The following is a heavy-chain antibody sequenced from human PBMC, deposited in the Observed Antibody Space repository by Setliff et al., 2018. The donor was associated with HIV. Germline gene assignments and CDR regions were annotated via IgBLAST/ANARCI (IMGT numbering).Heavy chain of an antibody. Sequence: PSETLSLTCTVSGAYISTYFWSWIRQSPGRGLEWIGYIHDSGSSKYNPSLKSRLTMSLDTSTNSFSLKLTSVTAADTAVYFCARDPHYFDTSGHYSWFYFDYWGQGTLVTVS. CDR2: IHDSGSS. CDR3: ARDPHYFDTSGHYSWFYFDY. J-gene: IGHJ4*02. D-gene: IGHD3-22*01. V-gene: IGHV4-59*12. CDR1: GAYISTYF.